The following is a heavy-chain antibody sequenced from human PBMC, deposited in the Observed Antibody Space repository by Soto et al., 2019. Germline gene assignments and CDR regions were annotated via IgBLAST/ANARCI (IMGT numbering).Heavy chain of an antibody. Sequence: ASVKVSCKASGYTFTSYGISWVRQAPGQGLEWMGWISAYNGNTNYAQKLQGRVTMTTDTSTSTAYMELRSLRSDDTAVYYCARDGVYCSSTSCSTSYYYYGMDVWGQGTTVTVS. CDR1: GYTFTSYG. J-gene: IGHJ6*02. D-gene: IGHD2-2*01. CDR2: ISAYNGNT. V-gene: IGHV1-18*04. CDR3: ARDGVYCSSTSCSTSYYYYGMDV.